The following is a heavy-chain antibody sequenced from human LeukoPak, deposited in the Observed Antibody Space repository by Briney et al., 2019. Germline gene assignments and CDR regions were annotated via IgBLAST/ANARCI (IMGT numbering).Heavy chain of an antibody. CDR1: GFTVSSNY. D-gene: IGHD3-16*01. J-gene: IGHJ4*02. V-gene: IGHV3-66*01. CDR2: IYSDGTI. CDR3: AREVGGGASGQ. Sequence: GESLRLSCAASGFTVSSNYMGWVRQVPGKGLEWVSVIYSDGTISYADSVKGRFTISRDNSENTLYLQMNSLRVEDTAVYYCAREVGGGASGQWGQGTLVTVSS.